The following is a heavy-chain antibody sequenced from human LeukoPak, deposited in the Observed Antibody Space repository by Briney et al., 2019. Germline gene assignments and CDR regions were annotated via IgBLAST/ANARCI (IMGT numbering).Heavy chain of an antibody. Sequence: SETLSLTCTVSGGSISSYYWSWIRQPPGKGLEWIGYIYYSGSTNYNPSLKSRVTISVDTSKNQFSLKLSSVTAADTAVYYCARTLSEYSSSSLGYWRQGTLVTVSS. D-gene: IGHD6-6*01. CDR3: ARTLSEYSSSSLGY. V-gene: IGHV4-59*01. J-gene: IGHJ4*02. CDR1: GGSISSYY. CDR2: IYYSGST.